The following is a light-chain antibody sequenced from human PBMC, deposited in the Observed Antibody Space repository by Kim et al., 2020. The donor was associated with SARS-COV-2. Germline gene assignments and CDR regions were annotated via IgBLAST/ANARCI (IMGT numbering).Light chain of an antibody. CDR1: QSISRW. J-gene: IGKJ5*01. CDR2: DAS. CDR3: QQYYGFPLT. Sequence: TSVGDRVTISCQASQSISRWLAWDQQKPGRAPKLLIYDASSLESGVPLRFSGIGSGTEFTLTISSLQPDDFATYWCQQYYGFPLTFGQGTRLEIK. V-gene: IGKV1-5*01.